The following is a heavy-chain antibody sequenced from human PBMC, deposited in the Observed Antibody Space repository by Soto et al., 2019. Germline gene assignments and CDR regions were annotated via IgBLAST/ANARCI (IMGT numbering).Heavy chain of an antibody. CDR2: IWYDGSNK. J-gene: IGHJ3*02. Sequence: GGSVGLSCAASAFTFSSYGMHWVRQAPGKGLEWVAVIWYDGSNKYYADSVKGRFTISRDNSKNTLYLQMNSLRAEDTAVYYCARGFGRYGAFDIWGQGTMVTVAS. CDR1: AFTFSSYG. D-gene: IGHD3-3*01. V-gene: IGHV3-33*01. CDR3: ARGFGRYGAFDI.